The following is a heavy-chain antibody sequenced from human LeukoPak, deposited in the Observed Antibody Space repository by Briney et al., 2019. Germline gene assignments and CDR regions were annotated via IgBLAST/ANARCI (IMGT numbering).Heavy chain of an antibody. V-gene: IGHV1-2*02. J-gene: IGHJ4*02. D-gene: IGHD3-9*01. CDR3: ARGKRYFDWSPHYD. CDR1: GYTFTGYY. Sequence: GASVKVSCKASGYTFTGYYMHWVRQAPGQGLEWMGWINPNSGGTNYAQKLQGRVTMTTDTSTSTAYMELRSLRSDDTAVYYCARGKRYFDWSPHYDWGQGTLVTVSS. CDR2: INPNSGGT.